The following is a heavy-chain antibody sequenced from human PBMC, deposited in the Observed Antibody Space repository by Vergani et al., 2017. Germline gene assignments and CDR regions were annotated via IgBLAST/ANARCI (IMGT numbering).Heavy chain of an antibody. CDR3: ARPYSGYDSMPYYYYYMDV. CDR1: GGSFSGYY. V-gene: IGHV4-34*01. Sequence: QVQLQQWGAGLLKPSETLSLTCAVYGGSFSGYYWSWIRQPPGKGLEWIGKIKHSGSTNYNPSLKSRVTISVDTSKNQFSLKLSSVTAADTAVYYCARPYSGYDSMPYYYYYMDVWGKGTTVTVSS. J-gene: IGHJ6*03. D-gene: IGHD5-12*01. CDR2: IKHSGST.